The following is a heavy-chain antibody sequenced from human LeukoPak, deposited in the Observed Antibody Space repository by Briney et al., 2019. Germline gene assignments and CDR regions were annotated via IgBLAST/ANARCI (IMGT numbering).Heavy chain of an antibody. D-gene: IGHD3-16*01. CDR1: GGSFSGYY. CDR3: AKFGVDYDMIV. CDR2: INHSGST. V-gene: IGHV4-34*01. J-gene: IGHJ6*02. Sequence: SETLSLTCAVYGGSFSGYYWSWIRQPPGKGLEWIGEINHSGSTNYNPSLKSRVTISVDTSKNQFSLKLSSVTAADTAVYYCAKFGVDYDMIVWGQGTTVTVS.